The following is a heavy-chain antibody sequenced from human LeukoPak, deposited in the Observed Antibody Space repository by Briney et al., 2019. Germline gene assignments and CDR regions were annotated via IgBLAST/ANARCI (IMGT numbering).Heavy chain of an antibody. J-gene: IGHJ4*02. CDR3: ARDNYSSSWHKGEFVY. Sequence: HPGGSLRLSCAASGFTFSNYAMHWVRQAPGKGLEWVALISYDGSNKYYADSVKGRFTISRDNSKNTLSLQMNSLRAEDTAVYFCARDNYSSSWHKGEFVYWGQGTLVTVSS. CDR1: GFTFSNYA. D-gene: IGHD6-13*01. V-gene: IGHV3-30-3*01. CDR2: ISYDGSNK.